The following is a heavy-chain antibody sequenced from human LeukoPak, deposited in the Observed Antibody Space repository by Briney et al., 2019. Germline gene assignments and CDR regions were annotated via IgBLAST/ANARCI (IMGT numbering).Heavy chain of an antibody. CDR3: ARSSITMVRGVIKSTTSWYHYYNMDV. Sequence: PGGSLRLSCAGSGFSFSSYGMHWVRQAPGKGLEWMAFIRSDGSNKYYADSVKGRFTISRDNAKNSLYLQMNSLRAEDTAVYYCARSSITMVRGVIKSTTSWYHYYNMDVWGKGTTVTVSS. V-gene: IGHV3-30*02. CDR2: IRSDGSNK. CDR1: GFSFSSYG. J-gene: IGHJ6*03. D-gene: IGHD3-10*01.